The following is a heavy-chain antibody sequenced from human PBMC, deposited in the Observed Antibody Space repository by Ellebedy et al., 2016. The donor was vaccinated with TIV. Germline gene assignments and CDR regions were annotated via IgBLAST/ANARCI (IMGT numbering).Heavy chain of an antibody. CDR2: IKLDGTEK. D-gene: IGHD2-2*03. Sequence: PGGSLRLSCAASGFTFSNYLLSWVRQAPGTGPEWVANIKLDGTEKSYVDSVKGRFTISRDNSKSSLYLQMNSLRAEDTAVYSCARVKVGSFDLWGLGTLVTVSS. CDR1: GFTFSNYL. CDR3: ARVKVGSFDL. V-gene: IGHV3-7*01. J-gene: IGHJ4*02.